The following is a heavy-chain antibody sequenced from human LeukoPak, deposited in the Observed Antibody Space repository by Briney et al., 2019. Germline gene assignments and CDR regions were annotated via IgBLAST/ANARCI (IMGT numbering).Heavy chain of an antibody. J-gene: IGHJ3*02. CDR2: TYYRSNWHN. CDR1: GDSVSSNSAA. V-gene: IGHV6-1*01. CDR3: ARGSAFDM. Sequence: SQTLSLTCVISGDSVSSNSAAWNWIRQSTSRGLEWLGRTYYRSNWHNDYAVSVKSRITINSDTSKNQFSLQLNSVTPEDTAVYYCARGSAFDMWGQGTMVTVSS.